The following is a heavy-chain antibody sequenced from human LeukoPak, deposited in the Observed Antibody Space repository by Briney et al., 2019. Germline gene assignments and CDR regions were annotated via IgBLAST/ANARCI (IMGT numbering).Heavy chain of an antibody. D-gene: IGHD3-10*01. Sequence: GGSLRLSCAASGFTSSSYWMHWVRQVPGKGLVWVSRISGDGTARNYADSVEGRFTISRDDAKNTVDLQMNSLRGEDTAVYYCVRGRGSYGWFDPWGQGTLVTVSS. CDR2: ISGDGTAR. CDR3: VRGRGSYGWFDP. J-gene: IGHJ5*02. CDR1: GFTSSSYW. V-gene: IGHV3-74*01.